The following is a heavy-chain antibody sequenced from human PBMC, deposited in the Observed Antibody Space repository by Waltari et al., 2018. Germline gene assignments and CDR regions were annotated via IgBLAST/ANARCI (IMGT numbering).Heavy chain of an antibody. CDR1: CYIFTGHF. V-gene: IGHV1-2*06. Sequence: VQLVQSVTEVKKAGASVKVSCNASCYIFTGHFINWAQQAPGQGLEWVGRINPRNGDTDYAQKVQCRVTMTSDTPITTVYMELSSLRSDDKAVYYCARDRNYDFWTGRYGMDVWGQGTTVTVSS. CDR3: ARDRNYDFWTGRYGMDV. D-gene: IGHD3-3*01. J-gene: IGHJ6*02. CDR2: INPRNGDT.